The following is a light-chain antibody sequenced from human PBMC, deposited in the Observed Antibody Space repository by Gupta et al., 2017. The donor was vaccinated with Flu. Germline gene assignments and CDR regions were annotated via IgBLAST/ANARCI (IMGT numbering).Light chain of an antibody. V-gene: IGLV1-44*01. Sequence: QSVLTQPPSASGTPGQRVTISCSGSDSNIGSNTVNWYQQLPGTAPKLLMYTDDQRPSGVPDRFSGSKPGTSGSLAITGLQSEDEADYYCAAWDDSLNALVFGGGTKLTVL. CDR1: DSNIGSNT. CDR2: TDD. J-gene: IGLJ3*02. CDR3: AAWDDSLNALV.